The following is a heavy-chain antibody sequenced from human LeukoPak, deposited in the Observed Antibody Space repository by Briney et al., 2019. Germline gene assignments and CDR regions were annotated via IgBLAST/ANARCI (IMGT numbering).Heavy chain of an antibody. CDR1: GGSISSYY. J-gene: IGHJ4*02. CDR3: ARGGSGWPFDY. CDR2: IYYSGST. D-gene: IGHD6-19*01. Sequence: PSETLSLTCTVSGGSISSYYWSWIRQPPGKGLEWIGYIYYSGSTNYNPSLKSRVTISVDSSKNELSLSLNSVTAADTAVYYCARGGSGWPFDYWGQGTLVTVSS. V-gene: IGHV4-59*08.